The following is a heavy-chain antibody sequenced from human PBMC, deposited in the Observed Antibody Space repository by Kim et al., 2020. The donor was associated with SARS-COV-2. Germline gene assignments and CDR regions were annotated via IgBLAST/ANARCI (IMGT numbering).Heavy chain of an antibody. CDR2: LGGDGGA. V-gene: IGHV3-23*01. CDR3: VKDVFHWQHDF. J-gene: IGHJ4*02. CDR1: GFSFTNNA. Sequence: GGSLRLSCAASGFSFTNNAMTWVRQAPGKGLEWVSSLGGDGGAVYANSVRGRFTISRDNSKNTLFLQMSGLRVEDTARYFCVKDVFHWQHDFWGQGTLVTVSS.